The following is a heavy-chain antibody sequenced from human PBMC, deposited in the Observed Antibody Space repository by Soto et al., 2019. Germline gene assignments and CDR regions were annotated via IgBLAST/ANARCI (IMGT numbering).Heavy chain of an antibody. Sequence: EVQLLESGGGLVQPGGSLRLSCAASGFTFSSYAMSWVRQAPGKGLEWVSAISGSGGSTYYADSVKGRFTISRDNSKNTLYLQMNSLRAEDTAVYYCAKDWSISSSWYDSIDYWGQGTLVTVSS. CDR1: GFTFSSYA. CDR3: AKDWSISSSWYDSIDY. CDR2: ISGSGGST. D-gene: IGHD6-13*01. V-gene: IGHV3-23*01. J-gene: IGHJ4*02.